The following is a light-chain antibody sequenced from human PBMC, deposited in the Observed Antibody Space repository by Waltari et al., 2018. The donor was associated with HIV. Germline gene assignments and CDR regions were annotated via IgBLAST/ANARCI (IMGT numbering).Light chain of an antibody. CDR2: SAS. V-gene: IGKV1-39*01. CDR3: QQSYITPLT. CDR1: QNIGNY. Sequence: DIQMTQSPSSLSASVGHSVTISCRASQNIGNYVKWYQQKPGEAPQFLLSSASTLQSGVPSRFSVSGSGTDFSLTISSLQPEDFATYYCQQSYITPLTFGPGTKVDVK. J-gene: IGKJ3*01.